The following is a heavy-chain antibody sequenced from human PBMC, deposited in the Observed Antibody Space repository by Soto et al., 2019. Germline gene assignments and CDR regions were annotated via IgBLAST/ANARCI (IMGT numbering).Heavy chain of an antibody. CDR2: VKIDGSST. CDR1: GFTLSNYW. CDR3: ARIPGPYGDYFLDY. D-gene: IGHD4-17*01. V-gene: IGHV3-74*01. Sequence: GSLRLSCVGSGFTLSNYWMHWVRQAPGKGVVWCLRVKIDGSSTSYADSVKSRLTISKDTYKSQVVLTMTNMDPVDTATYYCARIPGPYGDYFLDYWGQGTLVTVSS. J-gene: IGHJ4*02.